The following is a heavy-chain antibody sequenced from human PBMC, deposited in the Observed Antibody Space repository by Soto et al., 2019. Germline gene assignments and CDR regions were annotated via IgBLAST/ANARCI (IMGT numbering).Heavy chain of an antibody. CDR1: GFTFSDHY. CDR3: ARVGLVGGNINLFDY. V-gene: IGHV3-72*01. D-gene: IGHD3-10*01. Sequence: EVQLVESGGDLVQPGGSLRLSCAVSGFTFSDHYVDWVRQAPGKGLEWGGRSRNKANSYTTEYAASVKGRFTISRDDSKNSLYLQMNSLITEDTAVYYCARVGLVGGNINLFDYWGQGTLVTVSS. J-gene: IGHJ4*02. CDR2: SRNKANSYTT.